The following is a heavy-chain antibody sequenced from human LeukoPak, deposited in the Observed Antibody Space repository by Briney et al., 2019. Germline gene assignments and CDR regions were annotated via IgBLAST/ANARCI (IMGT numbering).Heavy chain of an antibody. D-gene: IGHD3-10*01. CDR1: GYPINSAYY. J-gene: IGHJ6*03. Sequence: NPSETLSLTCAVSGYPINSAYYWGWVRQPPGKGLEWIGSLYHPDSTYYNPSLESRVTMSVDTSRNQFSLKLSSLTAADTAVYYCARERGITMVRGYYYYYYMDVWGKGTTVTVSS. CDR2: LYHPDST. CDR3: ARERGITMVRGYYYYYYMDV. V-gene: IGHV4-38-2*02.